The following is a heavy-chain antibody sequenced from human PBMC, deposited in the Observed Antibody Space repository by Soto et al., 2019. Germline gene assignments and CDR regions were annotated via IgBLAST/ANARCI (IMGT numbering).Heavy chain of an antibody. CDR2: IKQDGSEK. CDR3: AREGIVATIDY. V-gene: IGHV3-7*01. CDR1: GFTFSSYW. J-gene: IGHJ4*02. D-gene: IGHD5-12*01. Sequence: WGSLRLSCAASGFTFSSYWMSWVRQAPGKGLEWVVNIKQDGSEKYYVDSVKGRFTISRDNAKNSLYLQMNSLRAEDTAVYYCAREGIVATIDYWGQGTLVTVSS.